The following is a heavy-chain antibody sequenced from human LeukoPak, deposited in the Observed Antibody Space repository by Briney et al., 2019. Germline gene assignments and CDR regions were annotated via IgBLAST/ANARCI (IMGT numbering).Heavy chain of an antibody. CDR3: ARERDYYDRNGYPNNWFDP. Sequence: ASVKVSCKASGYTFTNYVMSWVRQAPGQSFEWMGWINADNGNTKYSQKFQGRVTITIDTSASTAYMELRSLKSEDTAVYYCARERDYYDRNGYPNNWFDPWGQGTLVTVSS. J-gene: IGHJ5*02. V-gene: IGHV1-3*01. D-gene: IGHD3-22*01. CDR1: GYTFTNYV. CDR2: INADNGNT.